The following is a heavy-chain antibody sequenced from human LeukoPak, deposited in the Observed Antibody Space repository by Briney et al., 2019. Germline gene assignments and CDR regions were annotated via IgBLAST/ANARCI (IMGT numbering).Heavy chain of an antibody. CDR2: ISYDGSNK. D-gene: IGHD5-12*01. J-gene: IGHJ4*02. CDR1: GFTFSSYG. V-gene: IGHV3-30*03. Sequence: GGSLRLSCAASGFTFSSYGMHWVRQAPGKGLEWVAVISYDGSNKYYADSVKGRFTISRDNSKNTLYLQMNSLRAEDTAVYYCARDQAGYSGYVGTPANDYWGQGTLVTVSS. CDR3: ARDQAGYSGYVGTPANDY.